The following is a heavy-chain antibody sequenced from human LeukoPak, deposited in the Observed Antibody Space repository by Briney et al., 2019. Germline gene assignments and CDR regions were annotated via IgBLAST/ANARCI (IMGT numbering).Heavy chain of an antibody. J-gene: IGHJ4*02. Sequence: GGSLRLSCAASGFTFSDYYMSWIRQAPGKGLEWVSYISDSSSYTKYADSVKGRFTISRDNAKNSLYLQMNSLRAEDTAVYYCAKAYYDSSGYYNYFDYWGQGTLVTVSS. CDR2: ISDSSSYT. V-gene: IGHV3-11*05. D-gene: IGHD3-22*01. CDR3: AKAYYDSSGYYNYFDY. CDR1: GFTFSDYY.